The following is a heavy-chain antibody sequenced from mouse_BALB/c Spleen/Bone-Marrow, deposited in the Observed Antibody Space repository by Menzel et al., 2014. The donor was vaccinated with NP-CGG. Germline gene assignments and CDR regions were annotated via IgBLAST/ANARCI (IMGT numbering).Heavy chain of an antibody. V-gene: IGHV7-1*02. J-gene: IGHJ3*01. CDR3: ARDVGYGNYFVY. CDR1: GFTFSDFY. D-gene: IGHD2-10*02. Sequence: EVKVVESGGGLVQPGDSLRLSCATSGFTFSDFYMEWVRRPPGKRLEWIAASRNKAKYYTTEYSASVKGWFIVSRDTSQSVLYLQMNALRAEDTAIYYCARDVGYGNYFVYWGQGTLVTVSA. CDR2: SRNKAKYYTT.